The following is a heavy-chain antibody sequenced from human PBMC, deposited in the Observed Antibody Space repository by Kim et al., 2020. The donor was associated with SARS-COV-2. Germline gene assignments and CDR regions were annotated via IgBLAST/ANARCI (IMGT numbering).Heavy chain of an antibody. D-gene: IGHD3-10*01. J-gene: IGHJ4*02. Sequence: TSTPSPKSRVSISVDKSNNHFSLKLSSVTAADTAVYYCAKRYGSETAFDYWGQGTLVTVSS. V-gene: IGHV4-4*02. CDR3: AKRYGSETAFDY.